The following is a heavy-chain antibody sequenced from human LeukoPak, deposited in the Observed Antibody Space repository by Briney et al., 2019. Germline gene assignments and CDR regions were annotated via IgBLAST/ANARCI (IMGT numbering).Heavy chain of an antibody. V-gene: IGHV1-24*01. J-gene: IGHJ4*02. D-gene: IGHD6-13*01. CDR2: FDPEDGEI. CDR3: ATVRVGRQQLVLYYFDY. Sequence: ASVKVSCKVSGYTLTELSMHWVRQAPGKGLEWMGGFDPEDGEIIYAQKFQGRVTMTEDTSTDTAYMELSSLRSEDTAVYYCATVRVGRQQLVLYYFDYWGQGTLVTVSS. CDR1: GYTLTELS.